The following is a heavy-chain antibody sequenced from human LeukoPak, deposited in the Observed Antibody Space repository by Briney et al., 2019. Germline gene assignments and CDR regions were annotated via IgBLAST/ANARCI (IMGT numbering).Heavy chain of an antibody. CDR2: INSGGNA. V-gene: IGHV3-53*01. J-gene: IGHJ4*02. CDR1: GFTVSSNY. D-gene: IGHD5-24*01. CDR3: ARSIRGGPIIPDY. Sequence: GGSLRLSCAASGFTVSSNYMNWVRQAPGKGLEWVSVINSGGNAYYADSVKGRFTISRDNSKNMLYLQMNSLRAEDTAVYYCARSIRGGPIIPDYWGQGTLVTVSS.